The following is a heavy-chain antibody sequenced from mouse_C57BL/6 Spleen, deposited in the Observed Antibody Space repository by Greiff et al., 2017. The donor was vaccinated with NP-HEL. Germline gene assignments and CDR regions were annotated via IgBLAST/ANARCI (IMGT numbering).Heavy chain of an antibody. Sequence: QVQLKESGPELVKPGASVKISCKASGYAFSSSWMNWVKQRPGKGLEWIGRIYPGDGDTNYNGKFKGKATLTADKSSSTAYMQLSSLTSEDSAVYFCAREGSYYYGSSSRYFDVWGTGTTVTVSS. CDR2: IYPGDGDT. CDR3: AREGSYYYGSSSRYFDV. V-gene: IGHV1-82*01. D-gene: IGHD1-1*01. J-gene: IGHJ1*03. CDR1: GYAFSSSW.